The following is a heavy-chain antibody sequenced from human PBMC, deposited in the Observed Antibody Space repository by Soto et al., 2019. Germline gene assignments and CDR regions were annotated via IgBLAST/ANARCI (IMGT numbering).Heavy chain of an antibody. D-gene: IGHD3-10*01. CDR2: ISSSSSYI. J-gene: IGHJ4*02. V-gene: IGHV3-21*01. CDR3: ARSRGYYYGSGSYSRS. CDR1: GFTFSSYS. Sequence: GGSLRLSCAASGFTFSSYSMNWVRQAPGKGLEWVSSISSSSSYIYYADSVKGRFTISRDNAKNSLYLQMNSLRAEDTAVYYCARSRGYYYGSGSYSRSWGQGNLVTVSS.